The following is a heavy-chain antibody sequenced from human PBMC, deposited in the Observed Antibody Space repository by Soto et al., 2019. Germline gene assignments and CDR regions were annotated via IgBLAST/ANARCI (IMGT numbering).Heavy chain of an antibody. D-gene: IGHD6-19*01. J-gene: IGHJ6*02. Sequence: QVQLVESGGGVVQPGRSLRLSCAASGFTFSSYGMHWVRQAPGKGLEWVAVIWYDGSNKHYADSVKGRFTISRDNSKNTLYLQMNSLRAEDTAVYYCARAVAGTVYYYYGMDVWGQGTTVTVSS. CDR3: ARAVAGTVYYYYGMDV. CDR1: GFTFSSYG. CDR2: IWYDGSNK. V-gene: IGHV3-33*01.